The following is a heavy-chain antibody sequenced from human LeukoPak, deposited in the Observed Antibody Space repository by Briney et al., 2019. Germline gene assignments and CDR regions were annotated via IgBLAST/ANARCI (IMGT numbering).Heavy chain of an antibody. CDR3: ARDPGAGPELTTRFLDY. D-gene: IGHD4-11*01. Sequence: GGAVRLSCAASGFTFGDYAMHWVRQAPGKGLEYVSVISGNGGSTYYADSVKGRFTISRDNSKNTLYLQMGSLRAEDMAVYYCARDPGAGPELTTRFLDYWGQGTLVTVSS. J-gene: IGHJ4*02. V-gene: IGHV3-64*02. CDR2: ISGNGGST. CDR1: GFTFGDYA.